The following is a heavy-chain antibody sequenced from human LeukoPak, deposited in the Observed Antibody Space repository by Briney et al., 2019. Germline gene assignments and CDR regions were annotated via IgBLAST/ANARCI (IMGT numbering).Heavy chain of an antibody. Sequence: GGSLRLSCAASGFTFSSYAMHWVRQAPGKGLEWVAAISYDGSNKYYADSVKGRFTISRDNSKNTLYLQMNSLRAEDTAVYYCARDRVPYSSSSQSRWGQGTLVTVSS. J-gene: IGHJ4*02. CDR3: ARDRVPYSSSSQSR. V-gene: IGHV3-30-3*01. D-gene: IGHD6-6*01. CDR2: ISYDGSNK. CDR1: GFTFSSYA.